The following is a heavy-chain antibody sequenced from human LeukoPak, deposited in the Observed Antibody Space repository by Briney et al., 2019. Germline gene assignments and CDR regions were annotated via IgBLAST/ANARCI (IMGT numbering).Heavy chain of an antibody. CDR3: AKDNY. CDR2: IRYDGSNK. J-gene: IGHJ4*02. V-gene: IGHV3-30*02. Sequence: KGLEWVAFIRYDGSNKYYADSVKGRFTISRDNSKNTLYLQMNSLRAEDTAVYYCAKDNYWGQGTLVTVSS.